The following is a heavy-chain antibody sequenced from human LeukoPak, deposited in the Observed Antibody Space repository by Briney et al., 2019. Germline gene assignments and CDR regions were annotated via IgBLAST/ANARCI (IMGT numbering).Heavy chain of an antibody. CDR1: GGSISSHY. J-gene: IGHJ6*03. D-gene: IGHD5-12*01. V-gene: IGHV4-59*11. Sequence: SETLSLTCTVSGGSISSHYWSWIRQPPGKGLEWIGHIYYSGSTNYNPSLKSRVTISVDTSKNQFSLKLSSVTAAVTAVYYCARARGGYDYYYYYYMDVWGKGTTVTVSS. CDR2: IYYSGST. CDR3: ARARGGYDYYYYYYMDV.